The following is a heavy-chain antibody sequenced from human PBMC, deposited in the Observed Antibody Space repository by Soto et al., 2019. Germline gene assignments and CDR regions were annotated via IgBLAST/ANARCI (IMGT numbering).Heavy chain of an antibody. D-gene: IGHD3-16*01. CDR1: GAPITWGDYS. V-gene: IGHV4-30-2*01. CDR2: IFHGGST. CDR3: AREFPYYESSDSYFDY. J-gene: IGHJ4*02. Sequence: SETLSLTCAISGAPITWGDYSWNWIRQPPGKGLEWIGYIFHGGSTYYNPSLRSRVTISVDRSRTQFSLKMNSVTPEDTAVYYCAREFPYYESSDSYFDYWGQGALVTVSS.